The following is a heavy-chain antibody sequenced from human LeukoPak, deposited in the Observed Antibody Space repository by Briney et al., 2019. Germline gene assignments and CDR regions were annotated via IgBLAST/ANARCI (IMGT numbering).Heavy chain of an antibody. Sequence: GGSLRLSCAASGFTVSSNYMSWVRQAPGKGLEWVSVIYSGGSTYYADSVKGRFTISRDNSKNTLYLQMNSLRAEDTAVYYCARIIHYYYYMDIWGKGPTVTVSS. V-gene: IGHV3-53*01. J-gene: IGHJ6*03. CDR2: IYSGGST. CDR3: ARIIHYYYYMDI. CDR1: GFTVSSNY.